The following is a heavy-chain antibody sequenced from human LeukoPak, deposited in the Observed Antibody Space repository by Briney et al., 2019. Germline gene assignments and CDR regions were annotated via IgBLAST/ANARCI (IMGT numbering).Heavy chain of an antibody. V-gene: IGHV4-59*01. CDR2: IHYSGST. Sequence: SETLSLTCTVSGGSLSSYYWSWVRQPPEKGLEWIGYIHYSGSTNYNPSLKSRVTISVDTAKNQFSLKLSSVTAADTAVYYCARRDGYTYYFYCWGHGTMVTVSS. J-gene: IGHJ4*01. D-gene: IGHD5-24*01. CDR3: ARRDGYTYYFYC. CDR1: GGSLSSYY.